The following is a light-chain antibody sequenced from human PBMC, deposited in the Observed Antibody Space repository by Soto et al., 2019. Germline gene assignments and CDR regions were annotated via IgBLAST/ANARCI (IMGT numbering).Light chain of an antibody. CDR1: QSVYNK. CDR2: GAS. Sequence: EIAMTQSPATLSVSPGERATLSCRASQSVYNKLAWYQQKPGQAPRLLMYGASTRATDIPARFSGSGSGTEFTLTISGLQSEDFAVYYCQQYNNWPPWTFGQGTTVEIK. CDR3: QQYNNWPPWT. J-gene: IGKJ1*01. V-gene: IGKV3-15*01.